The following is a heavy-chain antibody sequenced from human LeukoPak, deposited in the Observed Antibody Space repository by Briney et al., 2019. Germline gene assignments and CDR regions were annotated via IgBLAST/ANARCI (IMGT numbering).Heavy chain of an antibody. V-gene: IGHV4-30-2*01. CDR3: ARRSVGLWFFDY. D-gene: IGHD2-21*01. J-gene: IGHJ4*02. CDR2: IYHSGST. Sequence: SETLSLTCTVSGGSISSSSYYWGWIRQPPGKGLEWIGYIYHSGSTYYNPSLKSRVTISVDRSKNQFSLNLNSVTAADTAVYYCARRSVGLWFFDYWGQGTLATVSS. CDR1: GGSISSSSYY.